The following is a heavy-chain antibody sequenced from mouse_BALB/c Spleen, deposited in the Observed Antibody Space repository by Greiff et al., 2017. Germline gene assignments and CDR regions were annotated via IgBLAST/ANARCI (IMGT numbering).Heavy chain of an antibody. CDR3: ARHYYRYDAIFDY. V-gene: IGHV5-12-2*01. CDR2: ISNGGGST. CDR1: GFTFSSYT. D-gene: IGHD2-14*01. Sequence: EVKLMESGGGLVQPGGSLKLSCAASGFTFSSYTMSWVRQTPEKRLEWVAYISNGGGSTYYPDTVKGRFTISRDNAKNTLYLQMSSLKSEDTAMYYCARHYYRYDAIFDYWGQGTTLTVSS. J-gene: IGHJ2*01.